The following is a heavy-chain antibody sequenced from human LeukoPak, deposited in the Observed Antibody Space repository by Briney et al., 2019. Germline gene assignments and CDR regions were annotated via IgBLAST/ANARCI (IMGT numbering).Heavy chain of an antibody. J-gene: IGHJ5*02. V-gene: IGHV1-2*02. D-gene: IGHD1-26*01. CDR1: GYTFTGYY. Sequence: ASVKVSCKASGYTFTGYYMHWVRQAPGQGLEWMGWINPNSGGTNYAQKFQGRVTMTRDTSISTAYMELSRLRSDDTAVYYCARDPRDSGSHWGGWFNPWGQGTLVTVSS. CDR2: INPNSGGT. CDR3: ARDPRDSGSHWGGWFNP.